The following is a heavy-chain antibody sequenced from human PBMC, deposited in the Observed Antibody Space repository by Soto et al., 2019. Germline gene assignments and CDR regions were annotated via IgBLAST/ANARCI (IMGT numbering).Heavy chain of an antibody. CDR2: FDPEDGET. D-gene: IGHD5-12*01. CDR1: GYTLTELS. J-gene: IGHJ5*02. CDR3: ATFVWGRGYDLPSP. V-gene: IGHV1-24*01. Sequence: ASVKVSCKVSGYTLTELSMHWVRQAPGKGLEWMGGFDPEDGETIYAQKFQGRVTMTEDTSTDTAYMELSSLRSEDTAVYYCATFVWGRGYDLPSPWGKGTLVTVSS.